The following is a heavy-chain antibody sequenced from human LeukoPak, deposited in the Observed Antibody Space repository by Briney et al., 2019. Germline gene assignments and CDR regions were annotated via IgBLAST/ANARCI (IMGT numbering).Heavy chain of an antibody. CDR1: GGSISSGGYY. CDR3: ARDYGDPFDAFDI. CDR2: IYYSGST. V-gene: IGHV4-31*03. Sequence: SQTLSLTCTVSGGSISSGGYYWSWIRQHPGKGLEWIGYIYYSGSTNYNPSLKSRVTISVDTSKNQFSLKLSSVTAADTAVYYCARDYGDPFDAFDIWGQGTMVTVSS. D-gene: IGHD4-17*01. J-gene: IGHJ3*02.